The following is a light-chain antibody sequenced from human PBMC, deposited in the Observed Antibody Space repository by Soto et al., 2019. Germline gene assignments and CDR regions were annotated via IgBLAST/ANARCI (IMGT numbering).Light chain of an antibody. J-gene: IGLJ3*02. CDR1: SSDVGSYNR. Sequence: QSALTQPPSVSGSPGQSVTISCTGTSSDVGSYNRVSWYHQPPGTAPKLIIYEVTNRPSGVPVRFSGSKSANMASLTISGLQAEDEADYYCASYTSSRVWVFGGGTQLTVL. V-gene: IGLV2-18*02. CDR3: ASYTSSRVWV. CDR2: EVT.